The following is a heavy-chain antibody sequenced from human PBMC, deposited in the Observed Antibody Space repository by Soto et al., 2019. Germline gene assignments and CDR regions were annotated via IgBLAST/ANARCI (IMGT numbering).Heavy chain of an antibody. Sequence: QVQLLQSGAEVKKPGASVRVSCKTSGYTFTRYGVSWVRQAPGQGLEWMGWISGYNGNTKEAHKYEGRVILTTDTAANTAHMELRSRTYNNSVMYDLARGAAYSTPWSFDSWGQGTLVTVSS. CDR3: ARGAAYSTPWSFDS. D-gene: IGHD2-8*01. V-gene: IGHV1-18*01. J-gene: IGHJ4*02. CDR1: GYTFTRYG. CDR2: ISGYNGNT.